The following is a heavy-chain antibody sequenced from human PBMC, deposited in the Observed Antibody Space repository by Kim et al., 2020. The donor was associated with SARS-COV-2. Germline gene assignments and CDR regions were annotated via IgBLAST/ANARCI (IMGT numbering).Heavy chain of an antibody. V-gene: IGHV3-11*04. Sequence: GGSLRLSCAASGFTFSDYYMSWIRQAPGKGLEWVSYISSSGSTIYYADSVKGRFTISRDNAKNSLYLQMNSLRAEDTAVYYCARTTGYCSGGSCYHYYYGMDVWGQGPTVTVSS. D-gene: IGHD2-15*01. CDR2: ISSSGSTI. J-gene: IGHJ6*02. CDR3: ARTTGYCSGGSCYHYYYGMDV. CDR1: GFTFSDYY.